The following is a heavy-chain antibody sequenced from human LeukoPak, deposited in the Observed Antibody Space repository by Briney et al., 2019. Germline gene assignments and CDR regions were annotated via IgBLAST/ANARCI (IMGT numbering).Heavy chain of an antibody. CDR3: AKVSDYSYYYYMDV. CDR2: ISGSGGST. J-gene: IGHJ6*03. V-gene: IGHV3-23*01. CDR1: GFTFADYA. Sequence: GVLRLSCAASGFTFADYAMSWVRQAPGKGLEWVSGISGSGGSTYYADSVKGRFTVSRDNFKNTLFLQVHSLRAEDTAVYYCAKVSDYSYYYYMDVWGKGTTVTVSS.